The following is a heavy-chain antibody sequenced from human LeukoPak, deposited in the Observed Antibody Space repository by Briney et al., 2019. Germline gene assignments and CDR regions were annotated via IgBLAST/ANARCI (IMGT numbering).Heavy chain of an antibody. V-gene: IGHV4-39*07. CDR3: ARESLAGEYFQH. CDR2: IYYRGST. CDR1: GGSISSSSYY. Sequence: SETLSLTCTVSGGSISSSSYYWGWIRQPPGEGLEWIGSIYYRGSTYYNPSLKSRVTISVDTSKNQFSLKLSSVTAADTAVYYCARESLAGEYFQHWGQGTLVTVSS. J-gene: IGHJ1*01.